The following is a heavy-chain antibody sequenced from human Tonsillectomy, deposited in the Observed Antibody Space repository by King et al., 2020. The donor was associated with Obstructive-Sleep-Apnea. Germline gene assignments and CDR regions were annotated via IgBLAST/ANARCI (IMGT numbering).Heavy chain of an antibody. CDR2: IWYDGSNK. J-gene: IGHJ4*02. V-gene: IGHV3-33*01. Sequence: VQLVESGGGVVQPGRSLRLSCAASGFTFSSYGMHWVRQAPGKGLEWVAVIWYDGSNKYYADSVKGRFTISRDNSKNTLYLRMNSLRAEDTAVYYCARDPLPYYYDSSGYHFDYWGQGTLVTVSS. D-gene: IGHD3-22*01. CDR1: GFTFSSYG. CDR3: ARDPLPYYYDSSGYHFDY.